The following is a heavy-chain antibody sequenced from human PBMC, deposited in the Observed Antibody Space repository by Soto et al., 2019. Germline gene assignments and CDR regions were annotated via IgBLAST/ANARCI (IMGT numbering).Heavy chain of an antibody. Sequence: QVQLVESGGGVVQPGRSLRLSCVVSGFTFSNYGMHLVRQAPGKGLEWVAFISYDGSNEYYAGSVKGRFTISRDNSKNTLYLQMNSLSAEDTAVYYCAKDRGNLGWYDYWGQGTLVTVSS. V-gene: IGHV3-30*18. CDR1: GFTFSNYG. J-gene: IGHJ4*02. CDR2: ISYDGSNE. D-gene: IGHD6-19*01. CDR3: AKDRGNLGWYDY.